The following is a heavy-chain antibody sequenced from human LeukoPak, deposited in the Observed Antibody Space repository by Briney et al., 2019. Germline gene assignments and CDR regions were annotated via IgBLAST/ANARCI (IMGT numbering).Heavy chain of an antibody. CDR2: IIPIFSTA. J-gene: IGHJ4*02. CDR3: ARDRGTVTTALDY. Sequence: GAIIPIFSTANYSQKFQPRVTITTPQSTSTAYMELSSLRSEDTAVYYCARDRGTVTTALDYWGQGTLVTVSS. D-gene: IGHD4-11*01. V-gene: IGHV1-69*05.